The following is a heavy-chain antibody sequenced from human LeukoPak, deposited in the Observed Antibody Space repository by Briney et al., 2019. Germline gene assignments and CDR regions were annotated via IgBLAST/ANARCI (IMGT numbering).Heavy chain of an antibody. CDR3: ARDLDGTFILLNWFDP. Sequence: GASVKVSCKASGYTFTSYGISWVRQAPGQGLEWMGWISAYNGNTNYAQKLQGRVTMTTDTSTSTAYMGVRRLTSDDTAVYYCARDLDGTFILLNWFDPWGQGTLVTVSS. V-gene: IGHV1-18*01. CDR2: ISAYNGNT. J-gene: IGHJ5*02. D-gene: IGHD1-1*01. CDR1: GYTFTSYG.